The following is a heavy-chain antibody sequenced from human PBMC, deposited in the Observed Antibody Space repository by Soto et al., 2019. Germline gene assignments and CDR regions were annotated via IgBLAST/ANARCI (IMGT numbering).Heavy chain of an antibody. CDR1: GFTFDDYT. V-gene: IGHV3-43*01. J-gene: IGHJ1*01. D-gene: IGHD6-6*01. CDR2: ISWDGGST. Sequence: EVQLVESGGVVVQPGGSLRLSCAASGFTFDDYTMPWVRQAPGKGLEWVSLISWDGGSTYYADSVKGRFTISRDNSKNSLYLQMNSLRTEDTALYYCAKPLLPGSIDLQHWGQGTLVTVSS. CDR3: AKPLLPGSIDLQH.